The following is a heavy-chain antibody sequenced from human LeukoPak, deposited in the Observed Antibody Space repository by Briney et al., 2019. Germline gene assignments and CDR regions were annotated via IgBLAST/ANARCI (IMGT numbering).Heavy chain of an antibody. J-gene: IGHJ4*02. Sequence: SETLPLTCAVYGGSFSGYYWSWIRQPPGKGLEWIGEINHSGSTNYNPSLKSRVTISVDTSKNQFSLKLSSVTAADTAVYYCAREESSVAARYYFDYWGQGTLVTVSS. CDR1: GGSFSGYY. CDR3: AREESSVAARYYFDY. CDR2: INHSGST. D-gene: IGHD6-6*01. V-gene: IGHV4-34*01.